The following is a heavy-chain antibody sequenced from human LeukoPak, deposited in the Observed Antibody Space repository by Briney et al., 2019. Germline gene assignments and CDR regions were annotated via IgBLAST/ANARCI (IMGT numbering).Heavy chain of an antibody. Sequence: PGGSLRLSCAASRFTFSSYWMHWVRHAPGKGLVWVSRINSDGSSTSYADSVKGRFTISRDNAKNTLYLQMNSLRAEDTAVYYCARDVWRRGYSYGYDYWGQGTLVTVSS. CDR3: ARDVWRRGYSYGYDY. D-gene: IGHD5-18*01. J-gene: IGHJ4*02. V-gene: IGHV3-74*01. CDR1: RFTFSSYW. CDR2: INSDGSST.